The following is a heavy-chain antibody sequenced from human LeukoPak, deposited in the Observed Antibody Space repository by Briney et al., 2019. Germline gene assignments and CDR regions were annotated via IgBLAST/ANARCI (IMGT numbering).Heavy chain of an antibody. Sequence: SGGSLRLSCAASGFTFSSYSMNWVRQAPGKGLEWVSSISSSSSYIYYADSVKGRFTISRDNAKNSLYLQMNSLRAEDTAVYYCARAEGYSGYDFDYWGQGTPVTVSS. CDR2: ISSSSSYI. J-gene: IGHJ4*02. CDR3: ARAEGYSGYDFDY. V-gene: IGHV3-21*01. D-gene: IGHD5-12*01. CDR1: GFTFSSYS.